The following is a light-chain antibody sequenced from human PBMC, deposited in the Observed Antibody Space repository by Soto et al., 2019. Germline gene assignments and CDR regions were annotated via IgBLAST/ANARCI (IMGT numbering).Light chain of an antibody. CDR1: QSITSRY. CDR2: GVS. J-gene: IGKJ1*01. CDR3: HQYGYSPPWT. Sequence: EIVLTQAPGTLSLSPGERAPLSCRASQSITSRYLAWYQQKPGQAPRLLIYGVSGRATGIPDRFSGSGSGTDFTLTISRLEPEDFAVYYCHQYGYSPPWTFGQGTKVEIK. V-gene: IGKV3-20*01.